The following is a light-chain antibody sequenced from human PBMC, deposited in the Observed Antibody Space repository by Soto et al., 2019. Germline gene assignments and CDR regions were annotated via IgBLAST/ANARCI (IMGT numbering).Light chain of an antibody. Sequence: DIQMTQSPSSLSASVGDRVTITCRASQSISSYLNWYQQKPGKAPKLLIYAASSLQSGVPSRFSGSGSGTDFTLTISSLQPADFATYYCQQSYRTPRLTFGPGTKVDIK. CDR2: AAS. CDR3: QQSYRTPRLT. V-gene: IGKV1-39*01. CDR1: QSISSY. J-gene: IGKJ3*01.